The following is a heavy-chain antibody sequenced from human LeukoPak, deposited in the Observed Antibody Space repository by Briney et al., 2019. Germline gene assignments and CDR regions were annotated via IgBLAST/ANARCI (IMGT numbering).Heavy chain of an antibody. CDR1: LFSFIRYS. D-gene: IGHD3-22*01. J-gene: IGHJ4*02. CDR2: INKGATHM. V-gene: IGHV3-21*01. Sequence: TGGSLRLSCEASLFSFIRYSFNWVRQAPGQGLEWVSSINKGATHMYYADSMKGRFTVSRDDAKNSLYLQMNSLRAEDTAVYYSVILRRNTDSSGYYYYYDYWGRGTLVTVSS. CDR3: VILRRNTDSSGYYYYYDY.